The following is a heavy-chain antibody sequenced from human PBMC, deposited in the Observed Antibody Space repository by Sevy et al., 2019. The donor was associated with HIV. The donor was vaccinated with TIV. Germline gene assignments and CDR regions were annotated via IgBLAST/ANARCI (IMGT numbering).Heavy chain of an antibody. CDR1: GFTFSRYW. CDR2: IKQDGSEK. V-gene: IGHV3-7*03. Sequence: GRSLRLSCAASGFTFSRYWMSWIRQTPGKGLEWVANIKQDGSEKYDVNSVKGRFTISRDNAKNSLYLQMNSLRVEHTAVYYCARVRHDSSGYHLDYWGQGTLVRVSS. D-gene: IGHD3-22*01. CDR3: ARVRHDSSGYHLDY. J-gene: IGHJ4*02.